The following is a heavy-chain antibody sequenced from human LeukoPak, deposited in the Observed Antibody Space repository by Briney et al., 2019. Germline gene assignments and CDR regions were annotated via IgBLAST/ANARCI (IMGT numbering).Heavy chain of an antibody. CDR2: INPNSGGT. CDR3: ARCLGRYYYGSGSYYQRDYYYMDV. J-gene: IGHJ6*03. D-gene: IGHD3-10*01. V-gene: IGHV1-2*02. CDR1: GYTFTGYY. Sequence: GASVKVSCKASGYTFTGYYMHWVRQAPGQGLEWMGWINPNSGGTNYAQKFQGRVTMTRDTSISTAYMELSSLRSEDTAVYYCARCLGRYYYGSGSYYQRDYYYMDVWGKGTTVTVSS.